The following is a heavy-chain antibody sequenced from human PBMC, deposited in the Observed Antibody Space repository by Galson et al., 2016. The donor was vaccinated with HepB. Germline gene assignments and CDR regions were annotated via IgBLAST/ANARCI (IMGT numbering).Heavy chain of an antibody. J-gene: IGHJ3*02. V-gene: IGHV3-21*01. D-gene: IGHD6-6*01. CDR1: GFTFSHYT. Sequence: SLRLSCAASGFTFSHYTMNCVRQPPGKGLEWVSSISISSNFIHYADSVKGRFTISRDNAKNSLFLQMSSLRAEDTAIYYCARSSSSAFDIWGQGTMVTVSS. CDR2: ISISSNFI. CDR3: ARSSSSAFDI.